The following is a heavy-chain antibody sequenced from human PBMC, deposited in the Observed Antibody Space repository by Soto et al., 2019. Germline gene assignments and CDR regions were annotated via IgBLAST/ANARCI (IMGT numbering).Heavy chain of an antibody. D-gene: IGHD2-15*01. CDR1: GDSISTFAFF. Sequence: LSLTCSVSGDSISTFAFFWAWIRQPPGQALEYIGYIYKSTTTYYNPSFESRVAISLDTSKSQFSLTVTSVTAADTAVYFCARGRYCLTGRCFPNWFDSWGQGTLVTVSS. CDR3: ARGRYCLTGRCFPNWFDS. J-gene: IGHJ5*01. V-gene: IGHV4-30-4*01. CDR2: IYKSTTT.